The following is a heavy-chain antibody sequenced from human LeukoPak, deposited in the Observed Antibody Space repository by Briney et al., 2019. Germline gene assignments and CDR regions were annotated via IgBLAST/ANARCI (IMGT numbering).Heavy chain of an antibody. CDR1: GFTFSSYG. CDR2: ISYDGSNK. V-gene: IGHV3-30*18. J-gene: IGHJ6*02. D-gene: IGHD4-17*01. Sequence: PGGSLRLSCAASGFTFSSYGMHWVRQAPGKGLEWVAVISYDGSNKYYADSVKGRFTISRDNSKNTLYLQMNSLRAEDTAVYYCAKDEDYGDYRSVYFYYGMDVWGQGTTVTVSS. CDR3: AKDEDYGDYRSVYFYYGMDV.